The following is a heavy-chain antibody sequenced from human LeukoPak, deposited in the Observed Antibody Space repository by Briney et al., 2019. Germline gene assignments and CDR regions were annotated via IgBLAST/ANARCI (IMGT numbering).Heavy chain of an antibody. V-gene: IGHV3-30*18. J-gene: IGHJ4*02. CDR1: GFTFSSFS. CDR2: ISYDGSNK. D-gene: IGHD3-22*01. Sequence: GGSLRVSCAATGFTFSSFSMHWVRQAPGKGLEWVAVISYDGSNKYYADSVKGRFTISRDDSKNTLYLQMNSLRTEDTAVYYCAKDQDYYDSSGYSDYWGQGTLVTVSS. CDR3: AKDQDYYDSSGYSDY.